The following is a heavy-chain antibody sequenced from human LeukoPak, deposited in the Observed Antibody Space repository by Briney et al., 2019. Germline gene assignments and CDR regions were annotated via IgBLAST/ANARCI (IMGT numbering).Heavy chain of an antibody. Sequence: ASVKVSCKASGYTFTNYGISWVRQAPGQGLEWMGWINGYNGNTNYSQKFQDRVTMTTDTSTSTAYMELRSLRSDDTAVYYCARDINPRTQYSSSSPPFDYWGQGTLVTVSS. CDR1: GYTFTNYG. V-gene: IGHV1-18*01. CDR2: INGYNGNT. D-gene: IGHD6-6*01. J-gene: IGHJ4*02. CDR3: ARDINPRTQYSSSSPPFDY.